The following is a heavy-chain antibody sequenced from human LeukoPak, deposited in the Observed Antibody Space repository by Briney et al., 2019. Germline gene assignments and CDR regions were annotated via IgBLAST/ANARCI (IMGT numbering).Heavy chain of an antibody. D-gene: IGHD2-2*01. Sequence: GASVKVSCKASGYTFTSYAMNWVRQAPGQGLEWMGWINTNTGNPTYAQGFTGRFVFSLDTSVSTAYLQISSLKAEDTAVYYCARADIVVVPAARVRLATDFYYYYYMDVWGKGTTVTVSS. CDR2: INTNTGNP. J-gene: IGHJ6*03. CDR1: GYTFTSYA. V-gene: IGHV7-4-1*02. CDR3: ARADIVVVPAARVRLATDFYYYYYMDV.